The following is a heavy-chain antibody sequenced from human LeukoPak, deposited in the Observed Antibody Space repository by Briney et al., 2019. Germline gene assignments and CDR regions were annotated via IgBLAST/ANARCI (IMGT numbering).Heavy chain of an antibody. V-gene: IGHV5-10-1*01. CDR2: FDPSNSYT. D-gene: IGHD2-15*01. J-gene: IGHJ3*01. CDR3: ARIPKVPDDQRYSFDV. Sequence: GESLKISCQGSDYTLTTFWINWVRQMPGKGLEWVVRFDPSNSYTNYSPSFQGHVTISVDKSINTAYLHWSGLKASDTAMYYCARIPKVPDDQRYSFDVWGQGTMVTVSS. CDR1: DYTLTTFW.